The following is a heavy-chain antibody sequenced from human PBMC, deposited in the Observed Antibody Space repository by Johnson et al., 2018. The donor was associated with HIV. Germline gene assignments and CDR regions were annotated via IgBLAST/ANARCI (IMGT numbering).Heavy chain of an antibody. CDR2: IRDDGSNE. V-gene: IGHV3-30*02. J-gene: IGHJ3*01. Sequence: VQVVESGGGVVQPGRSLRLSCVASGFTFRARQAPGKGLEWVAFIRDDGSNEDYADSVKGRFTISRDNSKNTLYLQMNSLRAEDTAVYYCARDNIVATADDAFDVWGQGTMVTVSS. CDR1: GFTF. CDR3: ARDNIVATADDAFDV. D-gene: IGHD5-12*01.